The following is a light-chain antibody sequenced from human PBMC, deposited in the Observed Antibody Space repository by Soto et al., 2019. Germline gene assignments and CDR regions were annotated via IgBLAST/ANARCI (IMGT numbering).Light chain of an antibody. CDR1: QSVSVNS. Sequence: EIVLTQSPGTLSLSPGERATLSCRASQSVSVNSLAWYQQKGGQAPRLLIYAASTRATGVPDRFSGSGSGTDFALTISGLETEDFAVYYCQQYGGSPFTFGPGTKVYIK. CDR2: AAS. J-gene: IGKJ3*01. V-gene: IGKV3-20*01. CDR3: QQYGGSPFT.